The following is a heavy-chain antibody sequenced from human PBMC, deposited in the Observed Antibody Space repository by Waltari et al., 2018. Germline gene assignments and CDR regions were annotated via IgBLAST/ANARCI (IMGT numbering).Heavy chain of an antibody. CDR3: ARHLRWIQLWVDY. V-gene: IGHV4-39*01. CDR2: IYYSGST. D-gene: IGHD5-18*01. Sequence: QLQLQESGPGLVKPSETLSLTCTVSGGSISSSSYYWGWIRQPPGKGPEWIGSIYYSGSTYYNPSLKSRVTISVDTSKNQFSLKLSSVTAADTAVYYCARHLRWIQLWVDYWGQGTLVTVSS. CDR1: GGSISSSSYY. J-gene: IGHJ4*02.